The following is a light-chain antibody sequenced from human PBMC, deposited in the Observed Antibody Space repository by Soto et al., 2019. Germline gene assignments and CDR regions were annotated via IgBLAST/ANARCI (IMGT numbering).Light chain of an antibody. V-gene: IGLV4-60*02. CDR3: ETWDTNTRV. CDR2: LEGSGGY. J-gene: IGLJ3*02. CDR1: SGHKAYI. Sequence: QLVLTQSSSASPSLGSTVKLTCTLSSGHKAYIIAWHQQQPGKAPRYLMKLEGSGGYNKGSGVPDRFSGSSSGADRYLTIANLQFEDEADYYCETWDTNTRVFGGGTKLTVL.